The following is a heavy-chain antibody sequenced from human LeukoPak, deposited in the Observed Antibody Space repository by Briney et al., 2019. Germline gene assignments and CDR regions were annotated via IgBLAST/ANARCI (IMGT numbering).Heavy chain of an antibody. CDR2: INHSGST. CDR3: ARGSDYYYGMDV. CDR1: GGSFSGYY. Sequence: SETLSLTCAVYGGSFSGYYWSWIRQPPGKGLGWIGEINHSGSTNYNPSLKSRVTISVDTSKNQFSLKLSSVTAADTAVYYCARGSDYYYGMDVWGQGTTVTVSS. D-gene: IGHD3-3*01. V-gene: IGHV4-34*01. J-gene: IGHJ6*02.